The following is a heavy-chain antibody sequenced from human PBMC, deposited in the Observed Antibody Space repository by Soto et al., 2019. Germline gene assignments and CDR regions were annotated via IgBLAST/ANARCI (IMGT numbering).Heavy chain of an antibody. D-gene: IGHD1-26*01. CDR3: ARRGVVNGSYSEFDS. Sequence: PGESLKISCKGSGYSFSNYWIGWVRRMPGKGLEWMEIIYPGDSDTRYSPSFQGQVSITADQSISTAYLQWSSLKASDTATYYCARRGVVNGSYSEFDSWGQGTLVTVSS. CDR2: IYPGDSDT. V-gene: IGHV5-51*01. CDR1: GYSFSNYW. J-gene: IGHJ4*02.